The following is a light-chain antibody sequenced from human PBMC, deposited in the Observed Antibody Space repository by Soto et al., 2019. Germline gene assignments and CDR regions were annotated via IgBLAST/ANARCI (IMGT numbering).Light chain of an antibody. CDR1: SSDVGGYNY. CDR3: SLYTSSSTPVV. Sequence: QSVLTQPASVSGSPGQSITISCTGTSSDVGGYNYVSWYQQHPGKAPKLMIYEVSNRPSGVPDRFSGSKSGNTASLTISGLQAEDEADYYCSLYTSSSTPVVFGGGTKPPS. V-gene: IGLV2-14*01. J-gene: IGLJ2*01. CDR2: EVS.